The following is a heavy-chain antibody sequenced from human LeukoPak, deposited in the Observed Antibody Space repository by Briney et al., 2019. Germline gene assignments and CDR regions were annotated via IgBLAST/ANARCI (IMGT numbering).Heavy chain of an antibody. CDR1: RGSISSGNYY. CDR2: FHTWGST. CDR3: ARVDGSCSGGSCPSGNWFDP. J-gene: IGHJ5*02. D-gene: IGHD2-15*01. Sequence: SETLSLTCTVSRGSISSGNYYCSWIRQPAGKGLEWIGRFHTWGSTNYNPSPKSRVIISVDTSKNQFSLKLNSVTAADTAVYYCARVDGSCSGGSCPSGNWFDPWGQGTLVTVSS. V-gene: IGHV4-61*02.